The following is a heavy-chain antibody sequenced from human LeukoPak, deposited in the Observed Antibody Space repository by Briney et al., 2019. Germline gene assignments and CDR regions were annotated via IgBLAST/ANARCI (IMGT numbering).Heavy chain of an antibody. D-gene: IGHD5-24*01. V-gene: IGHV4-59*08. CDR2: IYYSGST. J-gene: IGHJ4*02. CDR3: ARLRRDGYNYLDY. CDR1: GGSISSYY. Sequence: SETLSLTCTVSGGSISSYYWSWIRQPPGKGLEWIGYIYYSGSTNYNPSLKSRVTISVDTSKNQSSLKLTSVTAADTAVYYCARLRRDGYNYLDYWGQGTLVSVSS.